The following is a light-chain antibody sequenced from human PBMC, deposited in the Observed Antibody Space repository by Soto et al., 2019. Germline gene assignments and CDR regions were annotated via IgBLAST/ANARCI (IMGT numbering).Light chain of an antibody. Sequence: DIQMTQSPSAVSASVGDRVSITCRASQGISSWLAWYQQKPGIAHKLLIYTVSTLQSGVPSRFRGTGSGTAFTLTISSVQPEDVATYYCQQANSFPLTFGEGTKVEIK. CDR1: QGISSW. CDR3: QQANSFPLT. V-gene: IGKV1-12*01. J-gene: IGKJ4*01. CDR2: TVS.